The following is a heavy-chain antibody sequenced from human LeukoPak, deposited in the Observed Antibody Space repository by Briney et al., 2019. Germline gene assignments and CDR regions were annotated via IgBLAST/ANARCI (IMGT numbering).Heavy chain of an antibody. Sequence: PSETLSLTCAVYGGSFSGYYWSWIRQPPGKGLEWIGYIYYSGSTNYNPSLKSRVTISVDTSKNQFSLKLSSVTAADTAVYYCARDSSGYRSAFDIWGQGTMVTVSS. CDR1: GGSFSGYY. D-gene: IGHD3-22*01. CDR2: IYYSGST. J-gene: IGHJ3*02. V-gene: IGHV4-59*01. CDR3: ARDSSGYRSAFDI.